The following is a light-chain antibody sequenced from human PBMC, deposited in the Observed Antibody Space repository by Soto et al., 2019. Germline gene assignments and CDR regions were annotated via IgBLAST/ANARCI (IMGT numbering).Light chain of an antibody. V-gene: IGLV2-8*01. CDR1: SSDVGGYNY. J-gene: IGLJ1*01. Sequence: QSALTQPPSASGSPGQSVAISCTGTSSDVGGYNYVSWYQQHPGKAPKLMIYAVSKRPSWVPDRFSGSKSGNTASLTVSGLQAEDEADYYCSSYAGSNNFVFGTGTKVTVL. CDR2: AVS. CDR3: SSYAGSNNFV.